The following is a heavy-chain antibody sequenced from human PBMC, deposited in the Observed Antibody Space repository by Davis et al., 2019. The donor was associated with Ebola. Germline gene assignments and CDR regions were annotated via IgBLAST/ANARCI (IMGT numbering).Heavy chain of an antibody. CDR3: ARVSPEYDFWSGYYGGYYYYGMDV. CDR1: GFTFSSYE. J-gene: IGHJ6*02. CDR2: ISSSGSTI. V-gene: IGHV3-48*03. D-gene: IGHD3-3*01. Sequence: GESLKISCAASGFTFSSYEMNWVRQAPGKGLEWVSYISSSGSTIYYADSVKGRFTISRDNAKNSLYLQMNSLRAEDTAVYYCARVSPEYDFWSGYYGGYYYYGMDVWGQGTTVTVSS.